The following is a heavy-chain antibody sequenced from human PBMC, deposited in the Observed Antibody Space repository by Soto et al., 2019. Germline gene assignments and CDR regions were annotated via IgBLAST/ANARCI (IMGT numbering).Heavy chain of an antibody. CDR3: ARRGSGSYYDC. CDR2: ISGSGDST. V-gene: IGHV3-23*01. Sequence: EVQLLESGGGLVQPGGSLRLSCAASGFTFSSYAMRWFRQAPGKGLEWVSAISGSGDSTYYADSVKGRFTISRDNSKNTLYLQMNSLRAEDTAIYYCARRGSGSYYDCWGQGTLVTVSS. J-gene: IGHJ4*02. CDR1: GFTFSSYA. D-gene: IGHD1-26*01.